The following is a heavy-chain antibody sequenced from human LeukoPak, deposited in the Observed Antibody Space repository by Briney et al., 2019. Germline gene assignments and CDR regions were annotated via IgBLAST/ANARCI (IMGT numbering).Heavy chain of an antibody. Sequence: PGGSLRLSCAASGFTFSGYYMSWIRQAPGKGLEWASYISFSGNSIYYADSVKGRFTISRDNAKNSLYLQMNSLRAEDTAVYYCARGGDQAYYEILTGLSVGAFDIWGQGTMVTVSS. V-gene: IGHV3-11*01. CDR1: GFTFSGYY. CDR3: ARGGDQAYYEILTGLSVGAFDI. J-gene: IGHJ3*02. CDR2: ISFSGNSI. D-gene: IGHD3-9*01.